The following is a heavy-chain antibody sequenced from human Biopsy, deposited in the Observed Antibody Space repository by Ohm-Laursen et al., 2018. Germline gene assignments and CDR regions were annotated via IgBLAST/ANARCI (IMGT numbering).Heavy chain of an antibody. CDR1: GGSISGYY. V-gene: IGHV4-34*01. CDR3: ARSGQWARYYFDY. Sequence: SETLSLTCAVSGGSISGYYWSWIRQPPGKGLERIGEINHRGYTDYNSSLKVRVSISVDTSKNQLSFNFSSVTAADTAVFYCARSGQWARYYFDYWGHGTLVTVSP. J-gene: IGHJ4*01. CDR2: INHRGYT. D-gene: IGHD6-19*01.